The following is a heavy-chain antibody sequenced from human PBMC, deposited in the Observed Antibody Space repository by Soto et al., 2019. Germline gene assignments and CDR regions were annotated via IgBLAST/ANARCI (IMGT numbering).Heavy chain of an antibody. CDR2: ISGSGGST. J-gene: IGHJ4*02. Sequence: EVQLLESGGGLVQPGGSLRLSCAASGFTFSSYAMSWVRQALGKGLEWVSAISGSGGSTYYADSVKGRFTISRDNSKNTLYLQMNSLRAEDTAVYYCAKRGEFWSGYLGRLNWGQGTLVTVSS. D-gene: IGHD3-3*01. CDR1: GFTFSSYA. CDR3: AKRGEFWSGYLGRLN. V-gene: IGHV3-23*01.